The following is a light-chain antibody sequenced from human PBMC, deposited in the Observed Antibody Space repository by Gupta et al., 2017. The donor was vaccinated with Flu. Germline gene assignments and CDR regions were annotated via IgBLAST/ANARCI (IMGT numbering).Light chain of an antibody. CDR1: QSISGW. J-gene: IGKJ2*01. V-gene: IGKV1-5*03. CDR2: KAS. Sequence: DIQMTQSPSTLSASVGDRVTITCRASQSISGWLAWYQQKPGKAPNLLIYKASSLESGVPSRFSGGGFGTEFTLTISSLQPGDFATYYCQHDNSFPYIFGQGTKLEIK. CDR3: QHDNSFPYI.